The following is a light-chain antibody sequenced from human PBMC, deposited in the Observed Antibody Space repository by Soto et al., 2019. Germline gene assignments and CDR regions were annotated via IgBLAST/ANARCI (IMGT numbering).Light chain of an antibody. CDR2: GVS. V-gene: IGLV1-40*01. J-gene: IGLJ3*02. CDR1: SSNIGTYT. Sequence: QSVLTQPPSASGTPGQRVTISCSGTSSNIGTYTVNWYQQLPGTAPKLLMYGVSNRPSGVPDRFSGSRSGTSASLAITGLQAEDEADYYCQSFDSSLSNSWVFGGGTKVTVL. CDR3: QSFDSSLSNSWV.